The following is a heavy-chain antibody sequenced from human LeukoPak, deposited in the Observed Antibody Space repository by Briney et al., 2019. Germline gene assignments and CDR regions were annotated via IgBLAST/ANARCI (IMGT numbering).Heavy chain of an antibody. Sequence: SVKVFCKASGFTFTSSAVQWMRQARGQRLEWIGWIVVGSGNTNYAQKFQERVTITRDMSTSTAYMELSSLRSEDTAVYYCAAESSREAHGMDVWGQGTTVTVSS. CDR2: IVVGSGNT. CDR1: GFTFTSSA. J-gene: IGHJ6*02. V-gene: IGHV1-58*01. CDR3: AAESSREAHGMDV. D-gene: IGHD1-26*01.